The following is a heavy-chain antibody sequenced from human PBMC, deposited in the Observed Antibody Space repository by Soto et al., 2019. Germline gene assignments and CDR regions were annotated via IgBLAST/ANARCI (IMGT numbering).Heavy chain of an antibody. CDR2: IIPIFGTA. J-gene: IGHJ6*02. CDR3: ARGRDSYGHYYYYGMDV. Sequence: SVKVSCKASGGTFSSYAISRVRQAPGQGLEWMGGIIPIFGTANYAQKFQGRVTITADKSTSTAYMELSSLRSEDTAVYYCARGRDSYGHYYYYGMDVWGQGTTVTVSS. CDR1: GGTFSSYA. D-gene: IGHD5-18*01. V-gene: IGHV1-69*06.